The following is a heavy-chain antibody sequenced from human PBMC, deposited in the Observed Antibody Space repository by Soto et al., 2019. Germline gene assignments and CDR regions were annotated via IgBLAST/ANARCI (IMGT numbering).Heavy chain of an antibody. D-gene: IGHD6-19*01. CDR2: ISSSSSYT. CDR3: ARDEGIAVAGALQTVDY. V-gene: IGHV3-11*06. J-gene: IGHJ4*02. Sequence: QVQLVESGGGLVKPGGSLRLSCAASGFTFSDYYMSWIRQAPGKGLEWVSYISSSSSYTNYADSVKGRFTISRDNAKNSLYLQMNSLRAEDTAVYYCARDEGIAVAGALQTVDYWGQGTLVTVSS. CDR1: GFTFSDYY.